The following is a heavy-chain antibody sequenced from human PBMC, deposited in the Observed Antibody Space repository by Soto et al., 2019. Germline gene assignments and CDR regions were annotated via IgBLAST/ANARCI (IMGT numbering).Heavy chain of an antibody. CDR1: GYTFTSYD. V-gene: IGHV1-8*01. CDR2: MNPNSGKT. CDR3: AGGGGYYYMAV. Sequence: GASVKVSWKASGYTFTSYDINWVRQATGQGLEWMGWMNPNSGKTGYAQKFQGRVTMTKNTSISTAYMELSSLRSEDTAVYYCAGGGGYYYMAVWGIGTTVTVSS. D-gene: IGHD3-16*01. J-gene: IGHJ6*03.